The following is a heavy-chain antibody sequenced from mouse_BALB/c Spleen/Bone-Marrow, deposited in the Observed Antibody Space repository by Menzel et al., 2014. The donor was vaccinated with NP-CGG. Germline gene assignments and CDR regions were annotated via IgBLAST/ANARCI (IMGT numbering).Heavy chain of an antibody. V-gene: IGHV14-3*02. D-gene: IGHD2-2*01. J-gene: IGHJ2*01. Sequence: EVQRAESGAELVKPGASVKLSCTASGFNVKDTYIHWVKQRPEQGLEWIGRIDPANGNTKYDPKFQGKATITADPSSNTAYLQLSSLTSEDTAVYYCASYVYGYYFDYWGQGTTLTVSS. CDR3: ASYVYGYYFDY. CDR2: IDPANGNT. CDR1: GFNVKDTY.